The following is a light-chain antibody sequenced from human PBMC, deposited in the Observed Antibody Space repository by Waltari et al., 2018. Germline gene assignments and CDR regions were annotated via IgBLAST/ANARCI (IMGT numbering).Light chain of an antibody. Sequence: DIQMTQSPSSLSASGGDRVTIPCRASQSIDTLLNWYQQTPGKAPKLLIYAASTLQSGVPSRFSGSGSGTDFTLTISSLQPEDSATYYCQQSYNTPRTFGQGTKVEIK. CDR2: AAS. CDR3: QQSYNTPRT. CDR1: QSIDTL. V-gene: IGKV1-39*01. J-gene: IGKJ1*01.